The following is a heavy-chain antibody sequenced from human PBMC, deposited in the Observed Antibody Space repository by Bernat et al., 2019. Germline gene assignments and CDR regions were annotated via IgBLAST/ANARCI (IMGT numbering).Heavy chain of an antibody. CDR3: AKDVGYSGSLRYFDY. Sequence: QVQLVESGGGVVQPGRSLRLSCAASGFTFSSYAMHWVRQAPGKGLEWVAVISYGGSNTYFADSVKGRFTISRDNSKNTLYLQMNSLRAEDTAVYYCAKDVGYSGSLRYFDYWGQGTLVTVSS. CDR1: GFTFSSYA. V-gene: IGHV3-30*04. D-gene: IGHD5-12*01. CDR2: ISYGGSNT. J-gene: IGHJ4*02.